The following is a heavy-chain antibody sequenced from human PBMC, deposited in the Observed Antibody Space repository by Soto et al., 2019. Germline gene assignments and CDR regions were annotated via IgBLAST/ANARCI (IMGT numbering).Heavy chain of an antibody. V-gene: IGHV4-34*01. D-gene: IGHD6-19*01. CDR2: INHSGST. CDR1: GGSLSGYY. CDR3: ARVRSAEGWYIFRYYCYGMNV. Sequence: SETLSLTCAVYGGSLSGYYWSWIRQPPGKGLEWIGEINHSGSTNYNPSLKSRVTISVDTSKNQFSLNLSSVTAADTAEYYCARVRSAEGWYIFRYYCYGMNVWGRG. J-gene: IGHJ6*04.